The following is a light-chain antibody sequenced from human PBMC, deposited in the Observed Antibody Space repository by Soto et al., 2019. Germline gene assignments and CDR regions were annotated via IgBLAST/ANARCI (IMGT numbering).Light chain of an antibody. J-gene: IGKJ1*01. CDR3: QQYASYWT. V-gene: IGKV1-5*01. CDR2: DVS. Sequence: DLQMTHSPSTLSASIGDRVTITGRASQSISTWLAWYQQKPGKAPKLRIYDVSSLEGGVPSRFTGSGSGTDFTLTIRRLKPDDSATDYCQQYASYWTFCQGTKVDIK. CDR1: QSISTW.